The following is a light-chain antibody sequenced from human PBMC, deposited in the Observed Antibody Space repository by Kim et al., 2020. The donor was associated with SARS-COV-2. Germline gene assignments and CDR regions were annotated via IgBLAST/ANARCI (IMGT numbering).Light chain of an antibody. V-gene: IGKV2-24*01. CDR1: QSLAHSNGNTY. Sequence: PASNSCRSSQSLAHSNGNTYLSWLQQRPGQPPRLLIYKISNRLSGVPDRFSGSGAGTDFTLRINRVELEDVGVYYCMQATDFPRTFGQGTKVDIK. CDR3: MQATDFPRT. CDR2: KIS. J-gene: IGKJ1*01.